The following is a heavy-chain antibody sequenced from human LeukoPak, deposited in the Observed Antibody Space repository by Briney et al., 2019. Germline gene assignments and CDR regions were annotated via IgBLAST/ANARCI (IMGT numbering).Heavy chain of an antibody. CDR3: AIGIAGGFDV. Sequence: ASVKVSCKPSVSTFTAYHMHWVRQAPGQGREWMGRIIPNSGATNYAQNFQDRVTQTRDTSISTPYMELCRPRPYDTAVYFCAIGIAGGFDVCGQGTMVTVSS. CDR2: IIPNSGAT. V-gene: IGHV1-2*06. CDR1: VSTFTAYH. D-gene: IGHD2-15*01. J-gene: IGHJ3*01.